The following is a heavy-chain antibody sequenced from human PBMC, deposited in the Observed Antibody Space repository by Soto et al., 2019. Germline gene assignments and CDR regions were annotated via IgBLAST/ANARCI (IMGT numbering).Heavy chain of an antibody. J-gene: IGHJ4*02. CDR3: ARGHAINRYYYDSSGYSHLHDY. CDR1: GYTFTSYA. CDR2: INAGNGNT. Sequence: ASVKVSCKASGYTFTSYAMHWVRQAPGQRLEWMGWINAGNGNTKYSRKFQGRVTITRDTSASTAYMELSSLRSEDTAVYYCARGHAINRYYYDSSGYSHLHDYWGQGTLVTVSS. D-gene: IGHD3-22*01. V-gene: IGHV1-3*01.